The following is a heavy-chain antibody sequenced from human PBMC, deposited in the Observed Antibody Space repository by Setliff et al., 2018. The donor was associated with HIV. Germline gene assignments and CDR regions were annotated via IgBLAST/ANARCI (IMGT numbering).Heavy chain of an antibody. Sequence: SETLSLTCTVSGGSMSTYYWSWIRQPVGKGLEWIGHVFATGPTNYNPSLGSRITISVDTSNNQFSLTLRSVTAADTAVYYCARAAYSGTYLWEPATDLWGRGSLVTVSS. V-gene: IGHV4-4*07. D-gene: IGHD3-16*01. CDR1: GGSMSTYY. CDR2: VFATGPT. J-gene: IGHJ2*01. CDR3: ARAAYSGTYLWEPATDL.